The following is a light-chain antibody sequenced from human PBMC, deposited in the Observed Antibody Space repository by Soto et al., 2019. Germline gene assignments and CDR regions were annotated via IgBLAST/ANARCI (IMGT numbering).Light chain of an antibody. J-gene: IGKJ3*01. Sequence: DIVMTQSPDSLAASLGERATINCKSSQSVLYSSNNKNYLAWYQQKSGQPPKLLIYWASTRESGVPDRFIGSGSGTDFTLTIRSLQAEDVAVYYCQQYYTTPFTFGPGTKVDFK. CDR3: QQYYTTPFT. V-gene: IGKV4-1*01. CDR1: QSVLYSSNNKNY. CDR2: WAS.